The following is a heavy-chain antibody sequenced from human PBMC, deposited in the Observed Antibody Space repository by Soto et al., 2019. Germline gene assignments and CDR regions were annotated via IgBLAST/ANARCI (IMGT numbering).Heavy chain of an antibody. Sequence: TSETLSLTCTVSGGSISSGDYYWSWIRQPPGKGLEWIGYIYYSGSTYYNPSLKSRVTISVDTSKNQFSLKLSSVTAADTAVYYCARATEIGYCRSWGQGTLVTVSS. CDR2: IYYSGST. CDR1: GGSISSGDYY. CDR3: ARATEIGYCRS. D-gene: IGHD2-15*01. V-gene: IGHV4-30-4*01. J-gene: IGHJ4*02.